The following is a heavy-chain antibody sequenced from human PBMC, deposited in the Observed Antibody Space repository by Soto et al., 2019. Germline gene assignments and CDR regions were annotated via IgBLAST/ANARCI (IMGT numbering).Heavy chain of an antibody. CDR3: ARGGLAAAGNWGWFAP. J-gene: IGHJ5*02. D-gene: IGHD6-13*01. V-gene: IGHV1-18*04. CDR2: ISAYNGNT. CDR1: CYTFTSYG. Sequence: GASVKVSCKASCYTFTSYGISWVRQAPGQGLEWMGWISAYNGNTNYAQKLQGRVTMTTDTSTSTAYMELRSLRSDDTAVYYCARGGLAAAGNWGWFAPWGQGALVTVSS.